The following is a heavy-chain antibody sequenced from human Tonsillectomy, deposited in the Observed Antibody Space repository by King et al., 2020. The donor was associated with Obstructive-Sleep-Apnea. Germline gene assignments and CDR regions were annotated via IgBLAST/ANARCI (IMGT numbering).Heavy chain of an antibody. CDR3: TGNGDYDEGHFDY. CDR2: INTVGSNT. CDR1: GFSFNKYW. V-gene: IGHV3-74*01. D-gene: IGHD4-17*01. J-gene: IGHJ4*02. Sequence: VQLVESGGGLVQPGGSLRLSCVASGFSFNKYWMRWVRHAPGKGLVWVSLINTVGSNTSYADSVKGRFTISRDNTKNTVHLEMNSLRDEDTAVYYCTGNGDYDEGHFDYWGQGTLVTVSS.